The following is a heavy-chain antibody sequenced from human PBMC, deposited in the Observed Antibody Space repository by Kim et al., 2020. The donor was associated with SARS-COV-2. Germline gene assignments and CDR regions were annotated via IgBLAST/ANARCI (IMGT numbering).Heavy chain of an antibody. CDR1: AGSISIGGYY. D-gene: IGHD2-21*01. CDR3: ARTYGGTSWFDP. Sequence: SETLFLTCTVSAGSISIGGYYWSWIRQHPGEGLEWIGQIYYSGTAYYNPSLRSRVSISVDTTKNQSSLKVDSVTAADTAVYYCARTYGGTSWFDPWGQGILVTVSS. J-gene: IGHJ5*02. CDR2: IYYSGTA. V-gene: IGHV4-31*03.